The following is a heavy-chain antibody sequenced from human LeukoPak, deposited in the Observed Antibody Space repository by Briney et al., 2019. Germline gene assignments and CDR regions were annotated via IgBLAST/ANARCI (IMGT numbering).Heavy chain of an antibody. CDR2: IYTSGST. J-gene: IGHJ6*03. V-gene: IGHV4-61*02. Sequence: SETLSLTCTVSGGSISSGSYYWSWIRQPAGKGLEWIGRIYTSGSTNYNPSLKSRVTISVDTSKNQFSLKLSSVTAADTAVYYCASLGIAAAGTSYYYYYYMDVWGKGTTVTVPS. CDR3: ASLGIAAAGTSYYYYYYMDV. D-gene: IGHD6-13*01. CDR1: GGSISSGSYY.